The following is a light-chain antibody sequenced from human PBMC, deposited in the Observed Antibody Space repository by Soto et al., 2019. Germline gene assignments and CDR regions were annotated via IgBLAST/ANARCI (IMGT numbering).Light chain of an antibody. Sequence: DVLMTLSPSSVSASVGDRVTITCRASQGIAGWLAWYQQKPGKAPKLLIYAASTLQSGVPSRFSGSGSGTDFTLTISDLQPEDFATYYCQQANSFPRTFGPGTKVDI. CDR3: QQANSFPRT. CDR1: QGIAGW. V-gene: IGKV1-12*01. J-gene: IGKJ3*01. CDR2: AAS.